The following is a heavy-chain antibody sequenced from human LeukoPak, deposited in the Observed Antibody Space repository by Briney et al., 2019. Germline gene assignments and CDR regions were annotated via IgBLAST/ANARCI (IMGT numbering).Heavy chain of an antibody. V-gene: IGHV3-48*04. CDR1: GFTFSSYS. CDR3: ARDQGGSSWFTTFDY. CDR2: ISSSSSTI. D-gene: IGHD6-13*01. J-gene: IGHJ4*02. Sequence: GGSLRLSCAASGFTFSSYSMNWVRQAPGKGLEWVSYISSSSSTIYYADSVKGRFTISRDNAKNSLYLQMNSLRAEDTAVYYCARDQGGSSWFTTFDYWGQGTLVTVSS.